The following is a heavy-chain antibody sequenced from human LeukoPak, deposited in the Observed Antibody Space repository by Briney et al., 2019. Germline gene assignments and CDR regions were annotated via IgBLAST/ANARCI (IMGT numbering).Heavy chain of an antibody. CDR2: INHSGST. D-gene: IGHD1-26*01. CDR1: GGSFSGYY. J-gene: IGHJ6*02. V-gene: IGHV4-34*01. Sequence: SETLSLTCAVYGGSFSGYYWSWLRQPPGKGLEWIGEINHSGSTNYNPSLKSRVTISVDTSKNQFSLKLSSVTAADTAVYYCARLLGAYQYYYYYGMDVWGQGTTVTVSS. CDR3: ARLLGAYQYYYYYGMDV.